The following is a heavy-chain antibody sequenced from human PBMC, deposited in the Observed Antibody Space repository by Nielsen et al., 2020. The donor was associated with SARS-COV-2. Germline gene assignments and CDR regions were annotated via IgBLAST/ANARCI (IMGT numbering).Heavy chain of an antibody. Sequence: SVKVSCKASGGTFSSYTINWVRQAPGQGLEWMGRIIPILGLANYAHKFQGSVTITADKSTTTAYMELSSLRSEDTALYYCATSVVVTARDAFDIWGQGTMVTVSS. V-gene: IGHV1-69*02. CDR2: IIPILGLA. CDR3: ATSVVVTARDAFDI. CDR1: GGTFSSYT. J-gene: IGHJ3*02. D-gene: IGHD2-21*02.